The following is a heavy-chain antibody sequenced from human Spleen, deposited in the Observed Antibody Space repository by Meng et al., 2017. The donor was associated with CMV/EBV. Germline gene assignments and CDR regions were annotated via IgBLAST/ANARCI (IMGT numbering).Heavy chain of an antibody. CDR2: IYYSGST. D-gene: IGHD4-17*01. V-gene: IGHV4-31*02. CDR1: SEDISSGGYY. Sequence: SSEDISSGGYYWTWGRQQPGRGLEWIGYIYYSGSTYYNPSLKSRVTMSLDTSNNQFSLNLSSLTAADTAVYYCARASGSTVTFDYWGQGTLVTVSS. J-gene: IGHJ4*02. CDR3: ARASGSTVTFDY.